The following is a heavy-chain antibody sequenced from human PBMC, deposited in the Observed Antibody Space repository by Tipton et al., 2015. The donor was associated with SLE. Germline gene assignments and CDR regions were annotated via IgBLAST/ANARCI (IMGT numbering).Heavy chain of an antibody. Sequence: TLSLTCAVSGASITSSDWWSWVRQPPGKGLEYIGEIHHRGSTNYKSSLRGRVTISVDKSKNQFSLKMRSVTAADTAVYYCARVVTVGAAHYYDIDVWGQGTRVTVSS. V-gene: IGHV4-4*02. CDR1: GASITSSDW. CDR2: IHHRGST. D-gene: IGHD2-21*02. J-gene: IGHJ6*02. CDR3: ARVVTVGAAHYYDIDV.